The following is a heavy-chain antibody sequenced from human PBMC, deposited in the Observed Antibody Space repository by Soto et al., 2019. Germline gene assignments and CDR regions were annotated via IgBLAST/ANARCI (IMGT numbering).Heavy chain of an antibody. V-gene: IGHV1-69*13. Sequence: SVKVSCKASGVTFSSYAISWVRQAPGQGLEWMGGIIAIFGTANYAQKFQGRVTITADESTSTAYMELSSLRSEDTAVYYCARVTSSAALVSSFDYWGQGTLVTVSS. CDR1: GVTFSSYA. CDR2: IIAIFGTA. CDR3: ARVTSSAALVSSFDY. D-gene: IGHD5-18*01. J-gene: IGHJ4*02.